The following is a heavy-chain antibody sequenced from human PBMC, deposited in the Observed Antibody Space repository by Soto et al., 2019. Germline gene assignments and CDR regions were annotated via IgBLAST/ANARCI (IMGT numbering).Heavy chain of an antibody. D-gene: IGHD2-2*01. Sequence: EVQLVESGGGLVQPGGSLRLSCAASGFAFSTYWMTWVRQAPGKGLEWVGNIKQDGSEKYYLDSVRCRFTISRDNAKKSLYLLMYSLRAVDMDVYYCARGGTSWSGWFDPWGQGKLVTVSS. CDR2: IKQDGSEK. J-gene: IGHJ5*02. CDR1: GFAFSTYW. V-gene: IGHV3-7*01. CDR3: ARGGTSWSGWFDP.